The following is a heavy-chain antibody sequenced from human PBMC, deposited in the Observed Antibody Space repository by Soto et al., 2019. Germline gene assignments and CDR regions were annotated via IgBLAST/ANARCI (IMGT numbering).Heavy chain of an antibody. CDR2: IWDDGTNN. D-gene: IGHD3-3*01. CDR3: AREFWSGPFDY. V-gene: IGHV3-33*01. J-gene: IGHJ4*02. Sequence: QLVESGGGVVQPGRSLRLSCAASGFTFSSYGMHWVRQAPGKGLEWVAVIWDDGTNNYYADSVKGRFTISRDNSKNTLYLQMNSLSAEDTAVYYCAREFWSGPFDYWGQGTLVTVSS. CDR1: GFTFSSYG.